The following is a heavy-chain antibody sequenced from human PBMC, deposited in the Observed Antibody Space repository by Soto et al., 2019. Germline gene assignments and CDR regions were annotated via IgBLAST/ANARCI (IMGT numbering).Heavy chain of an antibody. J-gene: IGHJ3*02. Sequence: GASVKVSCKASGYTFTSYAMHWVRQAPGQRLEWMGWINAGNGNTKYSQKFQGRVTITRDTSASTAYMELSSLRSEDTAVYYCARARNYDILTGYDDAFDIWGQGTMVTVSS. CDR2: INAGNGNT. V-gene: IGHV1-3*01. CDR3: ARARNYDILTGYDDAFDI. D-gene: IGHD3-9*01. CDR1: GYTFTSYA.